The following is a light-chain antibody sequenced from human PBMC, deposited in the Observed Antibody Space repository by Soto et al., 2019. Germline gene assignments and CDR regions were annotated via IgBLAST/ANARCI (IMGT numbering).Light chain of an antibody. Sequence: DIVLTQSPGTLSLSPGERATLSCRASRSVTTYVAWYQQKPGQAPRLLIYDVFTRATGIPDRFSGSGSGTDFTLTISRLEPEDFAVYYCQQYGPSPSTFGQGTNLEI. CDR2: DVF. CDR3: QQYGPSPST. V-gene: IGKV3-20*01. J-gene: IGKJ2*01. CDR1: RSVTTY.